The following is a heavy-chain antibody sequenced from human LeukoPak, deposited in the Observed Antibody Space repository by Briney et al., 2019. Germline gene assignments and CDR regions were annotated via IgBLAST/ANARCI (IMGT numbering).Heavy chain of an antibody. CDR2: ISSRGSTI. CDR3: ASHRREWLQSVQIFDY. CDR1: GFTFSDYY. D-gene: IGHD5-12*01. V-gene: IGHV3-11*01. Sequence: GGSQRLSCAASGFTFSDYYMSWIRQAPGKGLEWVSYISSRGSTIYYADSVKGRFTISRDNAKNSLYLQMNSLRAEDTAVYYCASHRREWLQSVQIFDYWGQGTLVTVSS. J-gene: IGHJ4*02.